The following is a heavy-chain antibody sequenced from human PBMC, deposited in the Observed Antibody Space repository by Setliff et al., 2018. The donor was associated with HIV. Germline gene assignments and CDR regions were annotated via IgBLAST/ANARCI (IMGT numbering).Heavy chain of an antibody. CDR2: INVGNGDT. J-gene: IGHJ4*01. Sequence: ASVKVSCKASGHTFTGYCMHWVRQAPGQSLEWMGWINVGNGDTKYSQDLQGRITITRDTSANTAYMELSRLRSDDTAVYFCARGALLAVFDFDHWGHGTLVTVSS. V-gene: IGHV1-3*01. D-gene: IGHD3-10*01. CDR3: ARGALLAVFDFDH. CDR1: GHTFTGYC.